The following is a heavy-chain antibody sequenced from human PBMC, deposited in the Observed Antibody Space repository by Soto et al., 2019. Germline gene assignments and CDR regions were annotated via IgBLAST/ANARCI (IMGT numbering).Heavy chain of an antibody. CDR3: ARDTPYDSSGYPSPYYYGMDV. J-gene: IGHJ6*02. Sequence: SVKVSCKASGGTFSSYAISWVRQAPGQGLEWMGGIIPIFGTANYAQKFQGRVTITADESTSTAYMELSSLRSEDTAVYYCARDTPYDSSGYPSPYYYGMDVWGQGTTVTVSS. CDR1: GGTFSSYA. V-gene: IGHV1-69*13. D-gene: IGHD3-22*01. CDR2: IIPIFGTA.